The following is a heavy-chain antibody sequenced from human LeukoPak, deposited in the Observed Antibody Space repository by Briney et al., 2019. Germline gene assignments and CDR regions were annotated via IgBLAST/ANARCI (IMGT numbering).Heavy chain of an antibody. Sequence: SETLSLTCTVSGGSISSYYWSWIRQPPGKGLEWIGYFYYSGSTNYNPSLKSRVTISVDTSKNQFSLKLSSVTAADTAVYYCARDRSYIWFHPWGQGTLVSVSS. J-gene: IGHJ5*02. CDR2: FYYSGST. D-gene: IGHD1-26*01. CDR1: GGSISSYY. CDR3: ARDRSYIWFHP. V-gene: IGHV4-59*01.